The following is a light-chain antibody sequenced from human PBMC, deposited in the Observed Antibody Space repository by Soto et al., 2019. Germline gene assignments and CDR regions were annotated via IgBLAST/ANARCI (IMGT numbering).Light chain of an antibody. Sequence: QTVVTQPPSVSGAPGQRVTISCTGSSSNIGAGYDVHWYQQFPGTAPKLLIFGNSNRPSGVPDRFSGSKSGTSASLAITGLQAKDEADYYCQSYDSSLSAYVFGIGTKLTVL. V-gene: IGLV1-40*01. CDR2: GNS. CDR1: SSNIGAGYD. CDR3: QSYDSSLSAYV. J-gene: IGLJ1*01.